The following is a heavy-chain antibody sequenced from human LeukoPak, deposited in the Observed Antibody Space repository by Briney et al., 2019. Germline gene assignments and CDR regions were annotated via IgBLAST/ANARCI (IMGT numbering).Heavy chain of an antibody. D-gene: IGHD2-21*02. J-gene: IGHJ5*02. Sequence: PSETLSLTCTVSGAPISSYYWSWIRQPPGKGLEWIGYIYYSGSANYNPSLKSRVTISVDTSKNHFSLKLSSVTAADTAVYYCARLRGGDYSSYNWFDPWAREPWSPSPQ. CDR2: IYYSGSA. V-gene: IGHV4-59*01. CDR3: ARLRGGDYSSYNWFDP. CDR1: GAPISSYY.